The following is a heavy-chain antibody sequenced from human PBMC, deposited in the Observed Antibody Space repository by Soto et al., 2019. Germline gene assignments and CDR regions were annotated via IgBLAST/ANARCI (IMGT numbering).Heavy chain of an antibody. CDR3: TRDYDFDS. CDR1: GFIFSNAL. V-gene: IGHV3-15*01. CDR2: IKSKADRGTT. J-gene: IGHJ4*02. D-gene: IGHD3-16*01. Sequence: EVQLVESGGGLAKPGGSLRLSCTVSGFIFSNALMSWVRQAPGKGLEWVGRIKSKADRGTTDYAAPVKGRFIISRNDSKDTLYLQMNGLKTEDTAVYYCTRDYDFDSWGQGTLVTVSS.